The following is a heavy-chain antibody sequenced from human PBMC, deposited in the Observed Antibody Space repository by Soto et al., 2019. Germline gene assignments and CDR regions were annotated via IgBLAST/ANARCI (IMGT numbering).Heavy chain of an antibody. CDR1: GFTFSDYY. V-gene: IGHV3-11*05. Sequence: QVQLVESGGGLVKPGGSLRLSCAASGFTFSDYYMSWIRQAPGKGLEWVSYISSSSSYTNYADSVKGRFTISRDNDKNSLYLQMNSLRAEDPAVYYCARGMKKVVSLNCDILTGYYRPGWYVYLWGRGTLVAVSS. J-gene: IGHJ2*01. CDR2: ISSSSSYT. D-gene: IGHD3-9*01. CDR3: ARGMKKVVSLNCDILTGYYRPGWYVYL.